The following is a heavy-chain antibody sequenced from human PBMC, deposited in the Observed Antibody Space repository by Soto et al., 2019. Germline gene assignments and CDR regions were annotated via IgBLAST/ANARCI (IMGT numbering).Heavy chain of an antibody. V-gene: IGHV1-69*05. Sequence: QVQLVQSGAGVKKPGSSVKVSCKASGGTFSSYAISWVRQAPGQGLEWMGGIIPIFGTANYAQKFQGRVTITRDEATSTAYMELSSLISQDTAVYYCARDVIAAAGTAGWGQGTLVTVSS. D-gene: IGHD6-13*01. J-gene: IGHJ4*02. CDR2: IIPIFGTA. CDR3: ARDVIAAAGTAG. CDR1: GGTFSSYA.